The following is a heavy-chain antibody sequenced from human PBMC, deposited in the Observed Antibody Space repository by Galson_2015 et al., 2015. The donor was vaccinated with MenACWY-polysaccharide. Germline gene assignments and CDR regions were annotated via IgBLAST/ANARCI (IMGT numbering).Heavy chain of an antibody. CDR3: ARVRYSTGKYQFDY. Sequence: SLRLSCAASGFTFSNYAMSWVRQAPGKGLEWVSTIGGSGSNTHYADSVKGRFTISRDNSQNTLSLQMNSLRAEETPVYYCARVRYSTGKYQFDYWG. V-gene: IGHV3-23*01. CDR1: GFTFSNYA. D-gene: IGHD2-2*01. J-gene: IGHJ4*01. CDR2: IGGSGSNT.